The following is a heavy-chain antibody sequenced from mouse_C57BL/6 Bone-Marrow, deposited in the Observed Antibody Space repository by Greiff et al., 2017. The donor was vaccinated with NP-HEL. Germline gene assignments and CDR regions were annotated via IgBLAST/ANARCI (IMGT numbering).Heavy chain of an antibody. CDR2: IDPSDSYT. CDR3: ARERSPYYLAH. Sequence: QVQLKQSGAELVMPGASVKLSCKASGYTFTSYWMHWVKQRPGQGLEWIGEIDPSDSYTNYNQKFKGKSTLTVDKSSSTAYMQLSSLTSEDSAVYYCARERSPYYLAHWGQGTLVTVSA. V-gene: IGHV1-69*01. CDR1: GYTFTSYW. D-gene: IGHD2-10*01. J-gene: IGHJ3*01.